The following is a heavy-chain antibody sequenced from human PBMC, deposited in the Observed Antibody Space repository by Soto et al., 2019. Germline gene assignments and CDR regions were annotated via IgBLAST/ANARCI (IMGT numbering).Heavy chain of an antibody. Sequence: ASVKVSCKVSGYTLTELSMHWVRQAPGKGLEWMGGFDPEDGEAIYAQKLQGRVTMTEDTSTDTAYMELSSLRSEDTAVYYCATAEYCSSTSCDSNNWFDPWGQGTLVTVSS. CDR2: FDPEDGEA. CDR3: ATAEYCSSTSCDSNNWFDP. CDR1: GYTLTELS. D-gene: IGHD2-2*01. J-gene: IGHJ5*02. V-gene: IGHV1-24*01.